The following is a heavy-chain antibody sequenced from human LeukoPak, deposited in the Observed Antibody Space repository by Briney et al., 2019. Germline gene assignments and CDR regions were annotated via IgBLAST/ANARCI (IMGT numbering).Heavy chain of an antibody. CDR1: GFTFSTYV. D-gene: IGHD3-22*01. CDR2: IWYDGSKK. CDR3: AKGKGNYYDRSGYYLLDY. J-gene: IGHJ4*02. Sequence: GGSLRLSCVACGFTFSTYVVHWVGPAPGKGRAWVAVIWYDGSKKYYADSVQGCFTISRDNSKNTLYLQINSLRAEDTAVYYCAKGKGNYYDRSGYYLLDYWGQGTLVTVSS. V-gene: IGHV3-33*06.